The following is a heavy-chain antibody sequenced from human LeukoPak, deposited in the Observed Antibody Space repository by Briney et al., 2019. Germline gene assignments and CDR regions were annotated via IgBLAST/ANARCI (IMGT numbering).Heavy chain of an antibody. V-gene: IGHV3-53*01. J-gene: IGHJ4*02. CDR1: GFTVGSNY. D-gene: IGHD1-1*01. CDR3: ARDRGNWNALYY. CDR2: IYSGGST. Sequence: GGSLRLSCAASGFTVGSNYMSWVRQAPGKGLEWVSVIYSGGSTYYADSVKGRFTISRDNSKNTLYLQMNSLRAEDTAVYYCARDRGNWNALYYWGQGTLVTVSS.